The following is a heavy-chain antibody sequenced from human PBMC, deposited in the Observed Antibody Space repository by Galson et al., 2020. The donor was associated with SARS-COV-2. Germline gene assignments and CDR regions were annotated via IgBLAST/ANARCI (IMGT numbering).Heavy chain of an antibody. Sequence: LSLTCAVSGGSISSSDWRGWVRQPPGKGLEWIGEIFHSGYTNYNPSLKSRVTMSVDTSKNQFSLKLSSVTAADTALYYCSRIIVTAYYFSYMDVWGKGTTVTVSS. V-gene: IGHV4-4*02. J-gene: IGHJ6*03. CDR1: GGSISSSDW. D-gene: IGHD2-21*02. CDR2: IFHSGYT. CDR3: SRIIVTAYYFSYMDV.